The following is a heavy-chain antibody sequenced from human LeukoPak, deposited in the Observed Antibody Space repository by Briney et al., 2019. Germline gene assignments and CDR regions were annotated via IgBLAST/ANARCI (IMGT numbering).Heavy chain of an antibody. CDR2: MNPNSGNT. CDR3: ARAPFSSGWYGAWSDP. Sequence: ASVKVSCKASGYTFTSYDINWVRQATGQGLEWMGWMNPNSGNTGYAQKFQGRVTMTRNTSISTAYMELSSLRSEDTAVYYCARAPFSSGWYGAWSDPWGQGTLVTVSS. CDR1: GYTFTSYD. D-gene: IGHD6-19*01. V-gene: IGHV1-8*01. J-gene: IGHJ5*02.